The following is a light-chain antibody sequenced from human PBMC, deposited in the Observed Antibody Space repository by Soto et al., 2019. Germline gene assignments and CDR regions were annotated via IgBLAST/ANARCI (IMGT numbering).Light chain of an antibody. V-gene: IGKV3-20*01. Sequence: DIVLTQSPGTLSLSPGERATLSCRASQTVDSNFLAWYQQKPGQAPRLLIYAVSTRATGIPDRFSGSGSGTDFTLTIGRLDPEDFAVYYCLKYGSSPGWTFGPGTKVDIK. CDR1: QTVDSNF. J-gene: IGKJ1*01. CDR2: AVS. CDR3: LKYGSSPGWT.